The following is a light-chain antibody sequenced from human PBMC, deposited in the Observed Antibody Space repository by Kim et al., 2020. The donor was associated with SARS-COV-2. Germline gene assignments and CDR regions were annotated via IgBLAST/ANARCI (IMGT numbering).Light chain of an antibody. Sequence: QSVLTQPPSVSAAPGHKVTISCSGSRSNIGNNPVSWYQQFPGTAPRLITYDNDKRPSGIPDRFSSSKSGTSATLGITGRRTGDEAEYYCATWDTSLSVGVFGGGTKGTVL. CDR2: DND. J-gene: IGLJ3*02. CDR3: ATWDTSLSVGV. V-gene: IGLV1-51*01. CDR1: RSNIGNNP.